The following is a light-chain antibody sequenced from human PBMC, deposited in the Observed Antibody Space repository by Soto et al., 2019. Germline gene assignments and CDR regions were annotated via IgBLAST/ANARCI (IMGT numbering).Light chain of an antibody. CDR3: QQYGSSGT. CDR2: GAS. V-gene: IGKV3-20*01. J-gene: IGKJ1*01. CDR1: QFVSSTY. Sequence: EVVLTQSPGTMPLSPRARAPHSCWASQFVSSTYLAWYQQRPGQAPRLLIYGASSRATGIPDRFSGGGSETDFTLTISRLESEDSAVYYCQQYGSSGTFGQGTKVDI.